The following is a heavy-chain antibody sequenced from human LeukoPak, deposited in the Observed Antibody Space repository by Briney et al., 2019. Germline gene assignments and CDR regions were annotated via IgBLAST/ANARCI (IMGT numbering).Heavy chain of an antibody. J-gene: IGHJ4*02. CDR1: GDSISRYY. Sequence: SETLSLTCTVSGDSISRYYWSWIRQPPGKGLEWIGYIYGSGSTNYNPSLKSRVTISVDTSKNQFSLKLCSVTAADTAVYYCARSHPRQRKATGYFDYWGQGTLVTVSS. CDR2: IYGSGST. CDR3: ARSHPRQRKATGYFDY. V-gene: IGHV4-59*12. D-gene: IGHD1-1*01.